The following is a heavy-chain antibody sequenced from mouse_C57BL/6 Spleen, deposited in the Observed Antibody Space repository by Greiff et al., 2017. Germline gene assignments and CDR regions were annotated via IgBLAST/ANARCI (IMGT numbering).Heavy chain of an antibody. CDR2: IYPGDGDP. V-gene: IGHV1-82*01. D-gene: IGHD6-1*01. CDR1: GYAFSSSW. Sequence: QVQLKQSGPELVKPGASVKISCKASGYAFSSSWMNWVKQRPGKGLEWIGRIYPGDGDPNYNGKFKGKATLTADNSSSTAYMQLSSLSSEDSAVYFCASRAGFDYWGQGTTLTVSS. J-gene: IGHJ2*01. CDR3: ASRAGFDY.